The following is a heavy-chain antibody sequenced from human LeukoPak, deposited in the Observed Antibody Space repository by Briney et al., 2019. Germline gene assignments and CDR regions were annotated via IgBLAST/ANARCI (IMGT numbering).Heavy chain of an antibody. CDR2: IRSKAYGGTT. Sequence: GGSLRLSCTASGFTFGDYAMSWVRKAPGKGLEWVGFIRSKAYGGTTEYAASVKGRFTISRDDSKSIAYLQMNSLKTEDTAVYYCTRRYCSSTSCYAQTEYFQHWGQGTLVTVSS. D-gene: IGHD2-2*01. CDR3: TRRYCSSTSCYAQTEYFQH. CDR1: GFTFGDYA. J-gene: IGHJ1*01. V-gene: IGHV3-49*04.